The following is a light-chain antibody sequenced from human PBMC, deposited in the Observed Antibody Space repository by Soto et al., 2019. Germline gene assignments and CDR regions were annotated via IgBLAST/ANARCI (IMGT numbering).Light chain of an antibody. Sequence: EIVMTQSPVTLSVSPEERATVSCTASQSVNNNVAWYQQKPGHTPRLLIYSASIGATGTPARFSGSGSGSDFTLTISSLQSEDFAVYYCQQYNKWPLTFGPGTKVDIK. J-gene: IGKJ3*01. CDR1: QSVNNN. V-gene: IGKV3-15*01. CDR3: QQYNKWPLT. CDR2: SAS.